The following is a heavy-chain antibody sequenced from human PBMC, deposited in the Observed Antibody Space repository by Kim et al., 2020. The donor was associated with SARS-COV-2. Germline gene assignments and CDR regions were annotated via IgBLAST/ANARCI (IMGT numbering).Heavy chain of an antibody. CDR3: AKCGSSLFWRGYFDY. D-gene: IGHD1-26*01. CDR2: ISGSGGST. V-gene: IGHV3-23*01. J-gene: IGHJ4*02. CDR1: GFTFSSYA. Sequence: GGSLRLSCAASGFTFSSYAMSWFRQAPGKGLEWVSAISGSGGSTYYADSVKGRFTISRDNSKNTLYLQMNSLRAEDTAVYYCAKCGSSLFWRGYFDYWGQGTLVPVSS.